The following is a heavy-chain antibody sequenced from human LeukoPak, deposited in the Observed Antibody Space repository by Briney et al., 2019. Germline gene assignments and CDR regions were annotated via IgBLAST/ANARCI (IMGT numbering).Heavy chain of an antibody. CDR3: ARDKKGTSCYDY. D-gene: IGHD2-2*01. Sequence: SETLCLTCTVSGGSISSYYWSWIRQSPGKGLEWIGFIYYSGSTTYNPSLKSRVTISVDASKNQFSLKLSSVTAADTAVYYCARDKKGTSCYDYWGQGTLVTVSS. J-gene: IGHJ4*02. CDR2: IYYSGST. CDR1: GGSISSYY. V-gene: IGHV4-59*01.